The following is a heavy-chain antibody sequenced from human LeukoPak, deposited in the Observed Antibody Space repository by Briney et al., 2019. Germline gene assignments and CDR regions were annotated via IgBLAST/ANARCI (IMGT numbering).Heavy chain of an antibody. D-gene: IGHD3-3*01. Sequence: GGSLRLSCAASEFTFSDYYMSWIRQAPGKGLEWVSYISYSGDTIYYADSVKGRFTVSRDNAKNSLYLQMNSLRAEDTAVYYCARAYDFWSGPNYYYMDVWGKGTTVTVSS. CDR2: ISYSGDTI. V-gene: IGHV3-11*04. CDR3: ARAYDFWSGPNYYYMDV. CDR1: EFTFSDYY. J-gene: IGHJ6*03.